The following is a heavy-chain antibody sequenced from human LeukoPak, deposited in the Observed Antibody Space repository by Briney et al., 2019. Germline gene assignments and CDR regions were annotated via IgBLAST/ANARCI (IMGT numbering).Heavy chain of an antibody. Sequence: ASVKVSCKASGYTLTNYAVHWVRQAPGQRLEWMGWINAGNGKTNYSQKFQVRVTLTRDTSASTVYMELSSLRSEDTAVYYCARGYYDLLTGHVVTYYFDYWGQGTLVTVSS. J-gene: IGHJ4*02. D-gene: IGHD3-9*01. CDR1: GYTLTNYA. CDR3: ARGYYDLLTGHVVTYYFDY. CDR2: INAGNGKT. V-gene: IGHV1-3*01.